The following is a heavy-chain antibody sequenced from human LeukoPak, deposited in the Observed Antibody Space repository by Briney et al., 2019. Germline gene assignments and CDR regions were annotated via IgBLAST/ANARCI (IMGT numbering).Heavy chain of an antibody. D-gene: IGHD3-10*01. CDR2: INSDGSPT. V-gene: IGHV3-74*01. CDR1: GFTFTSYW. Sequence: GGSLRLSCAASGFTFTSYWMHWVRQAPGKGLVWVSRINSDGSPTTYADSVKGRFTISRDNPQNTLYPQMNSLRADDTAVYYCARVNRGYYKVYYYYGMDVWGQGTTGTVSS. CDR3: ARVNRGYYKVYYYYGMDV. J-gene: IGHJ6*02.